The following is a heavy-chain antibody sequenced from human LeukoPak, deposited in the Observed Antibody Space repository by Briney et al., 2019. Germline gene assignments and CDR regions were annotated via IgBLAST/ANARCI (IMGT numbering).Heavy chain of an antibody. J-gene: IGHJ6*03. CDR1: GGSLSSFY. CDR3: ARGGVGATSFYYYYYYMDV. CDR2: NSDMGNS. D-gene: IGHD1-26*01. V-gene: IGHV4-59*01. Sequence: SETLSLTCTVSGGSLSSFYWTWIRQAPGKGLEGIGYNSDMGNSNYSPSLTSRVTISVDTSKNQFSLKLSSVTAADTAVYYCARGGVGATSFYYYYYYMDVWGKGTTVTVSS.